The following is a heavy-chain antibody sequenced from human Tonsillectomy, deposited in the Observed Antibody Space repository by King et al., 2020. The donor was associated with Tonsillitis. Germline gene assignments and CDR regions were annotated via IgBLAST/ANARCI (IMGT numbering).Heavy chain of an antibody. Sequence: QLVQSGGDLVQPGRSLRLSCAASGFIFGDYAMHWVRLGPGKGLEWVSGISWNGGNIGYADSVKGRFTISRDNAKSSLYVQMNSLRPEDTALSFCVRDKCGYLTPMNDNAFDIWGLGTVVTVSS. J-gene: IGHJ3*02. CDR3: VRDKCGYLTPMNDNAFDI. D-gene: IGHD3-22*01. CDR1: GFIFGDYA. CDR2: ISWNGGNI. V-gene: IGHV3-9*01.